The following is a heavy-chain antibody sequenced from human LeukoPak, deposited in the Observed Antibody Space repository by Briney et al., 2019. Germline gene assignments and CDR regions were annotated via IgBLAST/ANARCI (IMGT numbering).Heavy chain of an antibody. CDR1: GGSISSGGYS. Sequence: PSQTLSLTCAVSGGSISSGGYSWSWIRQPPGKGLEWIGYIYHSGSTYYNPSLKSRVTISVDKSKNQFSLKLSSVTAADTAVYYCASIVVVPAAILGNGMDVWGQGTTVTVSS. CDR3: ASIVVVPAAILGNGMDV. CDR2: IYHSGST. J-gene: IGHJ6*02. D-gene: IGHD2-2*02. V-gene: IGHV4-30-2*01.